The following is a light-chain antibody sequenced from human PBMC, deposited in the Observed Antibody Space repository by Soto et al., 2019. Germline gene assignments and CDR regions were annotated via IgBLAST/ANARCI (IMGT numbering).Light chain of an antibody. V-gene: IGKV1-33*01. CDR1: QNIDSY. J-gene: IGKJ4*01. CDR3: QQYDYLPLT. CDR2: STS. Sequence: DIQMTQSPSSLSAYIGDRVTITCRASQNIDSYLNWYQQKPGKAPKLLIYSTSSLQSGVPSRFSGSGSGTDFTFTISSLQPEDIATYYCQQYDYLPLTFGGGTKVEIE.